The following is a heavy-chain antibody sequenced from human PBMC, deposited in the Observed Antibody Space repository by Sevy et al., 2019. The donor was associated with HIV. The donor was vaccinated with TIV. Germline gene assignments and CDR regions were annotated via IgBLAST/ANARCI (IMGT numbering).Heavy chain of an antibody. CDR2: ISYDGSKK. J-gene: IGHJ6*02. CDR3: AHSSGLYGYYYGMDV. D-gene: IGHD4-17*01. V-gene: IGHV3-30*03. CDR1: GVTFSSYC. Sequence: GGSLRLSCAASGVTFSSYCIHWVRQAPGKGLEWVAVISYDGSKKNHAESMKGRFTISRDNSKNTLYLEMSSLRPEDTAVYYCAHSSGLYGYYYGMDVWGQGTTVTVSS.